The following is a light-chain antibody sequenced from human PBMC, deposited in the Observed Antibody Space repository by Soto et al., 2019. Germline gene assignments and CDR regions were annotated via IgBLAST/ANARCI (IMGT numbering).Light chain of an antibody. J-gene: IGKJ2*01. CDR1: QTINAY. Sequence: DIQMTQSPSSLSASVGDKVTITCRASQTINAYLNWYQQTPGKAPKLLIYAASSLQSGVASRFSGSGSGTDFTLTISSLQPEDFSTYYWQESYRTPRTFGQGTRLEI. CDR2: AAS. CDR3: QESYRTPRT. V-gene: IGKV1-39*01.